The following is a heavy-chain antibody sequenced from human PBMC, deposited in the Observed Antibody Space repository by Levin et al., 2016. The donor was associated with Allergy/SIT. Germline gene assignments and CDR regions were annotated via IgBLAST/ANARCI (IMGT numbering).Heavy chain of an antibody. Sequence: GESLKISCAASGFTFSSHAMSWVRQAPGKGLEWVSAISGSGGSTYYADSVKGRFTISRDNSKNTLYLQMNSLRAEDTAVYYCARGLGATFAFDYWGQGTLVTVSS. CDR3: ARGLGATFAFDY. CDR1: GFTFSSHA. D-gene: IGHD1-26*01. V-gene: IGHV3-23*01. J-gene: IGHJ4*02. CDR2: ISGSGGST.